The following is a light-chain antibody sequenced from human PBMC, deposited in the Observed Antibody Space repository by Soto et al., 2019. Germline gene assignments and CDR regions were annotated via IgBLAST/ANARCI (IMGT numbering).Light chain of an antibody. V-gene: IGKV3-20*01. Sequence: EIVLTQSPGTLSLSPVERATLSCRASQSVNSDLAWYQQRPGQAPRLLIYGASNRATGIPDRFSGSGSATDFTLTISRLEPEDFAVYYCQQYGSSGTFGQGTKVDIK. J-gene: IGKJ1*01. CDR2: GAS. CDR1: QSVNSD. CDR3: QQYGSSGT.